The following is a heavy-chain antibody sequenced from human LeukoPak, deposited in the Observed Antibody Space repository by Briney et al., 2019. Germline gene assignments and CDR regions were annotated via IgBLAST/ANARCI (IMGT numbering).Heavy chain of an antibody. Sequence: ASVKVSCKASGGTFSSYAISWVRQAPGQGLEWMGGIIPIFGTANYAQKFQGRVTITADESTSAAYMELSSLRSEDTAVYYCARATYYDILTGYRKPYFDYWGQGTLVTVSS. J-gene: IGHJ4*02. CDR1: GGTFSSYA. CDR3: ARATYYDILTGYRKPYFDY. CDR2: IIPIFGTA. D-gene: IGHD3-9*01. V-gene: IGHV1-69*13.